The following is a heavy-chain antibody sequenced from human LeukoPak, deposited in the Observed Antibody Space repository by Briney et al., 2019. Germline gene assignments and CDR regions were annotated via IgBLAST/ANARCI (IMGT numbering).Heavy chain of an antibody. D-gene: IGHD3-22*01. CDR2: IRYDGSNK. CDR3: ARDAYDSSGYYRRGAFDI. CDR1: GFTFSSYG. J-gene: IGHJ3*02. Sequence: TGGSLRLSCAASGFTFSSYGMHWVRQAPGKGLEWVAFIRYDGSNKYYADSVKGRFTISRDNSKNSLYLQMNSLRAEDTAVYYCARDAYDSSGYYRRGAFDIWGQGTMVTVSS. V-gene: IGHV3-30*02.